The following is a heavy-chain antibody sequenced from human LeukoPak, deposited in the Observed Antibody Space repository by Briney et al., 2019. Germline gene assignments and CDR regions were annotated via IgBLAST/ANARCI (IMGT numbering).Heavy chain of an antibody. V-gene: IGHV1-2*02. CDR2: INPNSGGT. CDR1: GYTFTGYY. CDR3: ASPMVRGYNWFDP. J-gene: IGHJ5*02. D-gene: IGHD3-10*01. Sequence: ASVKVSCKASGYTFTGYYMHWVRQAPGQGLEWMGWINPNSGGTNYAQKFQGRVTMTRDTSISTAYMELSRLRSEDTAVYYCASPMVRGYNWFDPWGQGTLVTVSS.